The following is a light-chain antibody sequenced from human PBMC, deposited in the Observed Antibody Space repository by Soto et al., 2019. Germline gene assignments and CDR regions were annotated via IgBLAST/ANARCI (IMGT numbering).Light chain of an antibody. Sequence: DIQMTQSPSTLSASVGDRVTITCRASQSISSWLAWYQQKPGKAPKLLIYAASSLQSGVPSRFSGSGSGTEFTLTISNLEPEDFALYFCQQSYSIPRTFGPGTKVDIK. CDR1: QSISSW. CDR2: AAS. CDR3: QQSYSIPRT. J-gene: IGKJ1*01. V-gene: IGKV1-39*01.